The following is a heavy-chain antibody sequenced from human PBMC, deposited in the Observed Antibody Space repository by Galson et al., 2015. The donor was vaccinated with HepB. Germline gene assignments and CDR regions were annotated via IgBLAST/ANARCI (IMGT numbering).Heavy chain of an antibody. D-gene: IGHD6-13*01. CDR3: ARGWSPDY. J-gene: IGHJ4*02. Sequence: SLRLSCAVSGFTFNEFWMSWVRQAPGKGLECVANIKPDGREVNYLDSVKGRFTISRDNIKNSIYLQMNSLRVEDTAVYYCARGWSPDYWGQGVLVTVSS. CDR1: GFTFNEFW. V-gene: IGHV3-7*03. CDR2: IKPDGREV.